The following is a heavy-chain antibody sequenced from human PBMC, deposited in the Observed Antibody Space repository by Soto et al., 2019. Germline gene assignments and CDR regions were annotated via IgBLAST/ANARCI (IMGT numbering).Heavy chain of an antibody. J-gene: IGHJ6*03. Sequence: EVQLAGSGGGLAQPGGSLRLSCAASGFTLSGYAMDWVRQAPGKGLEYVSGISSNGVGTYYATSVQGRFTISRDNSKNTVYLQMGSLRPEDMAVYYCARRARPDFYYMDVWGKGTTVTVSS. CDR2: ISSNGVGT. CDR3: ARRARPDFYYMDV. CDR1: GFTLSGYA. D-gene: IGHD6-6*01. V-gene: IGHV3-64*01.